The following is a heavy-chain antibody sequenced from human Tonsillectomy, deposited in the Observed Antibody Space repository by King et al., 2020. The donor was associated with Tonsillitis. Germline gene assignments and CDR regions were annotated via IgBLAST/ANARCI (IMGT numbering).Heavy chain of an antibody. CDR1: GYTFTSYD. D-gene: IGHD6-19*01. CDR3: ARGVDSSGWLDYYYYGMDV. V-gene: IGHV1-8*01. J-gene: IGHJ6*02. Sequence: HVQLVESGAEVKKPGASVKVSCEASGYTFTSYDINWVRQATGQGLEWMGSMNPNSGNTAYAQKFQGRVTMTRNTSISTAYMELSSLRSEDTAVYYCARGVDSSGWLDYYYYGMDVWGQGTTVTVSS. CDR2: MNPNSGNT.